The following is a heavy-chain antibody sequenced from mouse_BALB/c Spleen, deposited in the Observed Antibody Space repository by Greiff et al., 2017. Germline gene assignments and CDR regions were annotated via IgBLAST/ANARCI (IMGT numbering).Heavy chain of an antibody. Sequence: EVQLQQSGPSLVKPSQTLSLTCSVTGDSITSGYWNWIRKFPGNKLEYMGYISYSGSTYYNPSLKSRISITRDTSKNQYYLQLNSVTTEDTATYYCARGAYYRYEEYYFDYWGQGTTLTVSS. V-gene: IGHV3-8*02. J-gene: IGHJ2*01. D-gene: IGHD2-14*01. CDR2: ISYSGST. CDR3: ARGAYYRYEEYYFDY. CDR1: GDSITSGY.